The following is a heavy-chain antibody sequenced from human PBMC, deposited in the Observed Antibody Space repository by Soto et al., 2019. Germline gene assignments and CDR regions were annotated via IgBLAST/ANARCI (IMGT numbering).Heavy chain of an antibody. V-gene: IGHV3-9*01. CDR2: ISWNSGSI. Sequence: PGGSLRLSCAASGFTFDDYAMHWVRQAPGKGLEWVSGISWNSGSIGYADSVKGRFTISRDNAKNSLYLQMNSLRAEDTALYYCAKGQITGKYYYYYYMDVWGKGTTVTVSS. CDR1: GFTFDDYA. CDR3: AKGQITGKYYYYYYMDV. D-gene: IGHD1-20*01. J-gene: IGHJ6*03.